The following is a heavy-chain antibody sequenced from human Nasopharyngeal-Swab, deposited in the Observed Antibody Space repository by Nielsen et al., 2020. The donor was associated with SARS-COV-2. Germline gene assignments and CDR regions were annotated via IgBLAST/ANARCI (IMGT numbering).Heavy chain of an antibody. CDR1: GFTFNNYN. J-gene: IGHJ6*02. Sequence: GVSLKISCAASGFTFNNYNFNWVRQAPGKGLEWVSSISSSSSYIYYADSVKGRFTISRDNAKNSLYLQMNSLRAEDTAVYYCARDGSDYDFWSAYFMDVWGQGTTVTVSS. CDR2: ISSSSSYI. V-gene: IGHV3-21*01. D-gene: IGHD3-3*01. CDR3: ARDGSDYDFWSAYFMDV.